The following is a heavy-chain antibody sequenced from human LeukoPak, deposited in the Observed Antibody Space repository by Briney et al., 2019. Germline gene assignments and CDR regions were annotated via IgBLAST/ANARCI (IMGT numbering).Heavy chain of an antibody. D-gene: IGHD6-19*01. Sequence: GGSLRLSCAAWGFTFSSYCMHGVRQAPGKGLVWLSRVNPQGSGTSYTDSVKGRFTISRDNAKDALHLRMDNLRVEDTAVYYCARARWSSTGWFLGYWGQGTLVTVSS. CDR1: GFTFSSYC. CDR2: VNPQGSGT. V-gene: IGHV3-74*01. J-gene: IGHJ4*02. CDR3: ARARWSSTGWFLGY.